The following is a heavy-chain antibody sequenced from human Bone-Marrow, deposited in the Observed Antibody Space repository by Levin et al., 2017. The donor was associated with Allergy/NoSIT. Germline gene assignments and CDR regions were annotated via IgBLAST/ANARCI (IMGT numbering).Heavy chain of an antibody. V-gene: IGHV3-21*01. D-gene: IGHD2-8*02. Sequence: GGSLRLSCTVSGFTFSIYSINWVRQAPGKGLEWVSSISSSGSDMYYVDSVRGRFTISRDNAKNSLTLQMNSLRAEDTAVYYCARGIIGYVRVAHKEAFAIWGQGTMVAVSS. CDR3: ARGIIGYVRVAHKEAFAI. CDR2: ISSSGSDM. J-gene: IGHJ3*02. CDR1: GFTFSIYS.